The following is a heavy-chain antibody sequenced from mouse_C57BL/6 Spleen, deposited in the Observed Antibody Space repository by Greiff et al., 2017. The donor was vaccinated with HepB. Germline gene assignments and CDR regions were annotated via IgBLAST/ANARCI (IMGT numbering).Heavy chain of an antibody. V-gene: IGHV1-26*01. Sequence: VQLQQSGPELVKPGASVKISCKASGYTFTDYYMNWVKQSHGKSLEWIGDINPNNGGTSYNQKFKGKATLTVDKSSSTAYMVLRSLTSEDSAVYYCARGAGSSYFDVWGTGTTVTVSS. CDR1: GYTFTDYY. D-gene: IGHD1-1*01. CDR3: ARGAGSSYFDV. J-gene: IGHJ1*03. CDR2: INPNNGGT.